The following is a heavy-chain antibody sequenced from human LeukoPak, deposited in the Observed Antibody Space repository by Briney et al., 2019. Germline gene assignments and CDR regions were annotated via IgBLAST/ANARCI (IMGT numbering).Heavy chain of an antibody. CDR1: GGSFSGYY. CDR2: INHSGST. Sequence: SETLSLTCAVYGGSFSGYYWSWIRQPPGKGLEWIGEINHSGSTNCNPSLKSRVTISVDTSKNQFSLKLSSVTAADTAVYYCARVGRIAAHLDYWGQGTLVTVSS. D-gene: IGHD6-6*01. J-gene: IGHJ4*02. V-gene: IGHV4-34*01. CDR3: ARVGRIAAHLDY.